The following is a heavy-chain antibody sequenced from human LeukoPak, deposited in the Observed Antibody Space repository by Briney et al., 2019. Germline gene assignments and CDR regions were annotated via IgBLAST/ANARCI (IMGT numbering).Heavy chain of an antibody. D-gene: IGHD3-10*01. V-gene: IGHV1-2*02. CDR3: ARSTSLWFGEPKLDY. J-gene: IGHJ4*02. CDR2: INPNSGGT. Sequence: APGQGXXXXGWINPNSGGTNYAQKFQGRVTMTRDTSISTAYMELSRLRSDDTAVYYCARSTSLWFGEPKLDYWGQGTLVTVSS.